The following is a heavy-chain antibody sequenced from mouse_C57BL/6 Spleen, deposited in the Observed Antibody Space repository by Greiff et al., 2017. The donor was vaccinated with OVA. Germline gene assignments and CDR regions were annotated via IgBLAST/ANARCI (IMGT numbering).Heavy chain of an antibody. V-gene: IGHV1-80*01. J-gene: IGHJ3*01. Sequence: QVQLQQSGAELVKPGASVKISCKASGYAFSSYWMNWVKQRPGKGLEWIGQIYPGDGDTNYNGKFKGKATLTADKSSSTAYMQLSSLTSEDSAVYFCARSPYYSNWDGFAYWGQGTLVTVSA. CDR3: ARSPYYSNWDGFAY. CDR1: GYAFSSYW. CDR2: IYPGDGDT. D-gene: IGHD2-5*01.